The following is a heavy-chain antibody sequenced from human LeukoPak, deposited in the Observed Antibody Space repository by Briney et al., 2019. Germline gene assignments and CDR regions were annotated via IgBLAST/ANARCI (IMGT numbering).Heavy chain of an antibody. CDR2: MNPNSGNT. CDR1: GYTFTSYD. Sequence: ASVKVSCKASGYTFTSYDINWVRQATGQGLEWMGWMNPNSGNTGYAQKFQGRVTMTEDTSTDTAHMELSSLRSEDTAMYYCARDRIAVTGRKYYYYMDVWGKGTTVTVSS. D-gene: IGHD6-19*01. J-gene: IGHJ6*03. CDR3: ARDRIAVTGRKYYYYMDV. V-gene: IGHV1-8*02.